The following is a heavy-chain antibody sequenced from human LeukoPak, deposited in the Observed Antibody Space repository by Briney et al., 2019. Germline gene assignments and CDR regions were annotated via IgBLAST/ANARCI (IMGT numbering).Heavy chain of an antibody. Sequence: HPGGSLRLSCTGFGFTFSSYEMNWVRQAPGKGLEWISYMTSSGRTILYADSVKGPFTISRDNAKNSLFLQMNSLRAEDTAVYYCAREDNSEANPLDYWGQGTLVTVSS. CDR3: AREDNSEANPLDY. CDR2: MTSSGRTI. V-gene: IGHV3-48*03. CDR1: GFTFSSYE. J-gene: IGHJ4*02. D-gene: IGHD5-24*01.